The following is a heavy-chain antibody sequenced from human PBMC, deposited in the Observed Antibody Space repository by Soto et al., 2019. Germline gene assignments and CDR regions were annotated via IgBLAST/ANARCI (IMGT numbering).Heavy chain of an antibody. D-gene: IGHD2-15*01. Sequence: QVQLVQSGAEVKKPGASVKVSCKASGYTFTSYGISWVRQAPGQGLEWMGWISAYNGNTSYAQKLQGRVTMTTDTSTSTAYMELRSLRSDDTAVYYCARVTCSGGSCYHGWFDPWGQGTLVTVSS. CDR3: ARVTCSGGSCYHGWFDP. J-gene: IGHJ5*02. CDR2: ISAYNGNT. CDR1: GYTFTSYG. V-gene: IGHV1-18*01.